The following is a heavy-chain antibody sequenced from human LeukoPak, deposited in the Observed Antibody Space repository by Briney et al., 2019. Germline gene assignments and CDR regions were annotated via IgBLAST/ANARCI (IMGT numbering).Heavy chain of an antibody. Sequence: GGSLRLSCAASGFTFSSYWMSWVRQAPGKGLEWVANIKQDGSEKYYVDSVKGRFTISRHNAKNSLYLQLNSLRAEDTAVYYCVRLYDDYTNGHFDSWGQGTLVTVSS. V-gene: IGHV3-7*01. CDR3: VRLYDDYTNGHFDS. CDR1: GFTFSSYW. J-gene: IGHJ4*02. D-gene: IGHD4-11*01. CDR2: IKQDGSEK.